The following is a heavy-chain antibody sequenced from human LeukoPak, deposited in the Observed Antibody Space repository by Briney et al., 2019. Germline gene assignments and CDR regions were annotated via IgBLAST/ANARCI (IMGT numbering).Heavy chain of an antibody. D-gene: IGHD3-9*01. J-gene: IGHJ4*02. CDR3: ARGMRYFDWLPHY. Sequence: GGSLRLSCAASGFTFSNAWMSWIRQAPGKGLEWVSYISSSSSYTNYADSVKGRFTISRHNAKNSLYLQMNSLRAEDTALYYCARGMRYFDWLPHYWGQGTLVTVSS. CDR2: ISSSSSYT. V-gene: IGHV3-11*05. CDR1: GFTFSNAW.